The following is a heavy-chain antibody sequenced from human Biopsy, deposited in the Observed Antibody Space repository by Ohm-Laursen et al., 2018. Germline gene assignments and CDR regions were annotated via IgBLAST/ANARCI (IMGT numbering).Heavy chain of an antibody. CDR3: AGLVTGFIDP. J-gene: IGHJ5*02. Sequence: SDTLSLTCTVSGGSISSGGYYWGWIRQPPGKGLEWIGHMYYSGSTYYNPSLKSRITISVDTSKNQFSLKLSSVTAADTAVYYCAGLVTGFIDPWGQGTLVTVSS. CDR1: GGSISSGGYY. V-gene: IGHV4-31*03. CDR2: MYYSGST. D-gene: IGHD3-9*01.